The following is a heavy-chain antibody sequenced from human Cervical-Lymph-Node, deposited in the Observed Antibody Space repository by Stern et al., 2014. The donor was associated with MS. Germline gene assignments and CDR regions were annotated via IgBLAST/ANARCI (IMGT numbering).Heavy chain of an antibody. CDR3: ARLSDDSRYYLDY. CDR1: GYSFTTFW. V-gene: IGHV5-51*01. Sequence: VQLGQSGAEVKKSGESLKISCKASGYSFTTFWIGWVRQKPGKGLEWMGIIYPGDSDSRYSPSFQGQVTISADKSISTAYLKWSSLKASDTGMYYCARLSDDSRYYLDYWGQGTLVTVSS. D-gene: IGHD3-22*01. J-gene: IGHJ4*02. CDR2: IYPGDSDS.